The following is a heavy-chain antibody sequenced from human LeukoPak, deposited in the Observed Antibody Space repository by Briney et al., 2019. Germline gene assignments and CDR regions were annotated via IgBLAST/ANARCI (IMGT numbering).Heavy chain of an antibody. Sequence: ASVTVSCKASGGTFSSYAMHWVRQAPGQRLEWMGWINAGNGNTKYSQKFQGRVTITRDTSASTAYMELSSLRSEDTAVYYCARGGSCYSGECYYYYGMDVWGQGTTVTVSS. CDR2: INAGNGNT. D-gene: IGHD2-15*01. CDR1: GGTFSSYA. J-gene: IGHJ6*02. CDR3: ARGGSCYSGECYYYYGMDV. V-gene: IGHV1-3*01.